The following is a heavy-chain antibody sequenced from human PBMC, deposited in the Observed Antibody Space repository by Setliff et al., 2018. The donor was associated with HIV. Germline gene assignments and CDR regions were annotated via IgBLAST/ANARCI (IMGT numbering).Heavy chain of an antibody. J-gene: IGHJ4*02. CDR1: GYSLSSGYY. CDR3: ARDIGDDGGLIDY. CDR2: IYHSGST. V-gene: IGHV4-38-2*02. Sequence: PSETLSLTCIVSGYSLSSGYYWGWIRQPPGRGLEWIGSIYHSGSTYYNPSLKSRVSISVDTSMNQFSLKLSSVTAADTAVYYCARDIGDDGGLIDYWGQGTLVTVSS. D-gene: IGHD4-17*01.